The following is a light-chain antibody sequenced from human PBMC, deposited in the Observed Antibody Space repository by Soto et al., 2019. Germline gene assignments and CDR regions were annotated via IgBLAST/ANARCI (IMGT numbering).Light chain of an antibody. V-gene: IGKV3D-11*02. CDR1: QSVSSN. CDR2: DAS. CDR3: QQRTNWQIT. J-gene: IGKJ5*01. Sequence: EIVMTQSPATLSVSPGERATLSCRASQSVSSNLAWYQQKPGQAPRLLIYDASNRAPGIPARFSGSGPGTDFTLTISSLEPEDFAVYYCQQRTNWQITFGQGTRLEIK.